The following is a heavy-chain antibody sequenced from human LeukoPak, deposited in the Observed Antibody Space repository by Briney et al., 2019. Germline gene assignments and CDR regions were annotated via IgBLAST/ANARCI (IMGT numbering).Heavy chain of an antibody. V-gene: IGHV3-13*01. CDR3: AACSSWYSCVY. CDR1: GFTFSSYD. D-gene: IGHD6-13*01. J-gene: IGHJ4*02. Sequence: GGSLRLSCAASGFTFSSYDMHWVRQATGKGLEWVSAIGTAGDTYYPGSVKGRFTISRENAKNSLYLQMNSLRAGDTAVYYCAACSSWYSCVYWGQGTLVTVSS. CDR2: IGTAGDT.